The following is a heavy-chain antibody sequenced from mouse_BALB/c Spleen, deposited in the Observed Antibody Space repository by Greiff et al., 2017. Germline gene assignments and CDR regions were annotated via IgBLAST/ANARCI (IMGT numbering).Heavy chain of an antibody. V-gene: IGHV1-9*01. D-gene: IGHD2-2*01. CDR3: ARRWLRRGEGSY. CDR1: GYTFSSYW. J-gene: IGHJ2*01. CDR2: ILPGSGST. Sequence: QVQLKQSAAELVRPGASVKISCKATGYTFSSYWIEWVKQRPGHGLEWIGEILPGSGSTNYNEKFKGKATFTADTSSNTAYMQLSSLTSEDSAVYYCARRWLRRGEGSYWGQGTTLTVSS.